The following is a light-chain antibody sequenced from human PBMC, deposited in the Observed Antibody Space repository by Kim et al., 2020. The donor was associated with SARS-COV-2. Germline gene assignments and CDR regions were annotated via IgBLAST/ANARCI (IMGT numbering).Light chain of an antibody. CDR3: QDRSNWPPA. V-gene: IGKV3-11*01. CDR2: AAS. Sequence: LAPGERPTFSCRASRRVSSPLTWYQPEPGPAPRLLLFAASHRAAGIPARFSGIGSGTDFTLTISSLEPEDFAVYYCQDRSNWPPAFGGGTKVDIK. J-gene: IGKJ4*01. CDR1: RRVSSP.